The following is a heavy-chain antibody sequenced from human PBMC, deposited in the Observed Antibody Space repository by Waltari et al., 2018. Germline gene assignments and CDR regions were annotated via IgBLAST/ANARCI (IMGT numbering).Heavy chain of an antibody. D-gene: IGHD6-13*01. CDR3: ARGVAAAGTTSRGYYYYMDV. CDR2: IIPILGIA. J-gene: IGHJ6*03. V-gene: IGHV1-69*04. CDR1: GGTFSSYA. Sequence: QVQLVQSVAEVKKPGSSVNVSCKASGGTFSSYAICLVRQAPGQGIEWMGGIIPILGIANYAQKFQGRVTITADESTSTAYMELSSLRSEDTAVYYCARGVAAAGTTSRGYYYYMDVWGKGTTVTVSS.